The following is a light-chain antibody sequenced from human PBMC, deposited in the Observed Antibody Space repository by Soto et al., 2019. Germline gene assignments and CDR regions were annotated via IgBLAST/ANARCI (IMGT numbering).Light chain of an antibody. J-gene: IGLJ1*01. CDR2: DVN. CDR3: RSYTSSNTLV. V-gene: IGLV2-14*01. Sequence: QSALTQPASVSGSPGQSITISCTGTSSDVGGYNYVSWYQQHPGKAPKLMIYDVNNRPSGVSNRFSGSKSGNTASLTISGLQAEDEADYYCRSYTSSNTLVFGTGTKLTVL. CDR1: SSDVGGYNY.